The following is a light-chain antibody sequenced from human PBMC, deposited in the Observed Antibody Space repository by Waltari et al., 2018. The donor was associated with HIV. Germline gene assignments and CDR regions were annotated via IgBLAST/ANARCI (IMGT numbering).Light chain of an antibody. CDR2: QDP. CDR3: QAWDIKTAYV. J-gene: IGLJ1*01. CDR1: ELGDKY. V-gene: IGLV3-1*01. Sequence: SYDLTQPPSVSVSPGQTATITCSGDELGDKYACWYQQKPGQSPILVIYQDPKRPSGITEGFSGSICGNTATLTISGTQAMDEADYYCQAWDIKTAYVFGTGTKVTVL.